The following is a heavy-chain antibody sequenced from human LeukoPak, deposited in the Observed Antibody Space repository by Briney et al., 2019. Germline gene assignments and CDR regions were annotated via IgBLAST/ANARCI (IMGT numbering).Heavy chain of an antibody. CDR1: GDSITSPNW. J-gene: IGHJ3*02. V-gene: IGHV4-4*02. CDR2: LYFSGST. Sequence: PSETLSLTCDVSGDSITSPNWWSWVRQPPGKGLEWIGSLYFSGSTYYSSSLKSRVTISLDNSRNQFSLKVASVTAADTAVYYCARYGLLGLSEINGFDIWGQGTKVTVSS. CDR3: ARYGLLGLSEINGFDI. D-gene: IGHD2-2*01.